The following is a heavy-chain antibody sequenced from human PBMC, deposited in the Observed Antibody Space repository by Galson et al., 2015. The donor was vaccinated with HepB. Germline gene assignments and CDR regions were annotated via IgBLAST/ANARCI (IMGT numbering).Heavy chain of an antibody. J-gene: IGHJ3*02. Sequence: QSGAEVKKPGESLKISCKGSGYSFTSYWIGWVRQMPGKGLEWMGIIYPGDSDTRYSPSFQGQVTISADKSISTAYLQWSSLKASDTAMYYCARWSPGYSSGWYPRQRLGLSGGAFDIWGQGTMVTVSS. CDR1: GYSFTSYW. CDR2: IYPGDSDT. CDR3: ARWSPGYSSGWYPRQRLGLSGGAFDI. D-gene: IGHD6-19*01. V-gene: IGHV5-51*01.